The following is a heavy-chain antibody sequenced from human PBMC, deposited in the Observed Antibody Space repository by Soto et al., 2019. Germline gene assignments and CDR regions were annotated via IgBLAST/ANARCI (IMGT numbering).Heavy chain of an antibody. J-gene: IGHJ3*01. CDR1: GASLSSGNYY. CDR3: ARGLGYDANGYILAAFDL. V-gene: IGHV4-30-4*01. CDR2: IFHTGTS. Sequence: QVQLQESGPGLAKPSQTLSLTCTVSGASLSSGNYYCTWIRQVPGKDLEWMGHIFHTGTSFSTPSLRSRLRMSIDTSDNQFSLTLSSVTAADTAVYYCARGLGYDANGYILAAFDLWCQGTMVSVSA. D-gene: IGHD3-22*01.